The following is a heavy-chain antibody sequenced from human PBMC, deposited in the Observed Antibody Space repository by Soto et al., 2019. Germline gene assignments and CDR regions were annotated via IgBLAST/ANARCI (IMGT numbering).Heavy chain of an antibody. D-gene: IGHD1-26*01. Sequence: QVQLVQSGAEVKKPGASVKVSCKASGYTFTSYGISWVRQAPGQGLEWMGWISAYNGNTNYAQKLQVRVTMATDTCTSTAYMELRSLRSGDTAVYYCARDLVGRYYVRGMDVWGQGTTVTVSS. CDR1: GYTFTSYG. V-gene: IGHV1-18*01. CDR3: ARDLVGRYYVRGMDV. CDR2: ISAYNGNT. J-gene: IGHJ6*02.